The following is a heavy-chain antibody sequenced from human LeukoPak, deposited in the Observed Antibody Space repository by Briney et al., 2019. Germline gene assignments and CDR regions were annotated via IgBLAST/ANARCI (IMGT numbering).Heavy chain of an antibody. J-gene: IGHJ4*02. Sequence: SGGSLRLSCAASGFTFSSYSMNWVRQAPGKGLKWVSAIIGSGLTTYYADSVKGRFTISRDNSKNTLYLQMNSLRAEDTAVYYCAKDLSPGPDWGQGTLVTVSS. CDR1: GFTFSSYS. V-gene: IGHV3-23*01. CDR3: AKDLSPGPD. CDR2: IIGSGLTT.